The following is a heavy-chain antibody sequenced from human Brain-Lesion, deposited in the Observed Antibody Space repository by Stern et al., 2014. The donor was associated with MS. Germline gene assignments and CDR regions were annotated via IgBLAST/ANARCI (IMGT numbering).Heavy chain of an antibody. V-gene: IGHV3-30*18. CDR2: VSYDGSNK. CDR3: AKDRQYLTYFFDH. CDR1: GFTFGSCA. D-gene: IGHD2/OR15-2a*01. J-gene: IGHJ5*02. Sequence: QVQLVESGGGVVQPGRPLRLSCVAPGFTFGSCAMHWVRQAPGKGLEWVAGVSYDGSNKYYADSVKGRFTISRDNSQNTLYMQMSSLRPEDTAVYYCAKDRQYLTYFFDHWGQGSLVTVSS.